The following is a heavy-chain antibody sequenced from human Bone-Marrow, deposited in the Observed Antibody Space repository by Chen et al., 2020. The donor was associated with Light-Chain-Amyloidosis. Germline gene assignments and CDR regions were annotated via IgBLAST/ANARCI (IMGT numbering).Heavy chain of an antibody. CDR3: ARDQVEYKFFYYMDV. Sequence: EVQLVESGGGLVQAGGSLRLSCAASGFTFASYTMNWVRQAPGKGLEWVSSIDSSGTYINYADSTRGRFSISRDNAKNSLYLQITSLRAEDTAVYYCARDQVEYKFFYYMDVWGKGTTVTVSS. CDR1: GFTFASYT. J-gene: IGHJ6*03. D-gene: IGHD6-6*01. CDR2: IDSSGTYI. V-gene: IGHV3-21*06.